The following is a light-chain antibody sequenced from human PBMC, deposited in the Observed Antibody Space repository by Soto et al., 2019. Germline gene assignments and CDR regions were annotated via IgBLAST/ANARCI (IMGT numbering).Light chain of an antibody. CDR1: QSVSRSY. J-gene: IGKJ5*01. Sequence: IALTQSPGPLSLSPGERATLSCRASQSVSRSYLAWYQQKPGQAPRLLIYGASSRATGIPDRFSGSGSGTDFTLTIRRLEPEDFAVYYCQQYDNSPITFGQGTRLEIK. V-gene: IGKV3-20*01. CDR2: GAS. CDR3: QQYDNSPIT.